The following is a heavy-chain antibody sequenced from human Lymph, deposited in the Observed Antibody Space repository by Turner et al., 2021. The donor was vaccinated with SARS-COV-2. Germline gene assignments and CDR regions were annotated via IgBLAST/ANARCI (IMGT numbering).Heavy chain of an antibody. CDR1: GYTFTSYD. J-gene: IGHJ5*02. D-gene: IGHD6-19*01. CDR2: MNPNRGNT. CDR3: ARAAQWTVWFDP. V-gene: IGHV1-8*01. Sequence: QVQLVQSGAEVKTPGASVNVSCKASGYTFTSYDINWVRQATGQGLEWMGWMNPNRGNTGYEQKFQGRVTMTRNTSISTAYMELSSLRSEDTAVYYCARAAQWTVWFDPWGQGTLVTVSS.